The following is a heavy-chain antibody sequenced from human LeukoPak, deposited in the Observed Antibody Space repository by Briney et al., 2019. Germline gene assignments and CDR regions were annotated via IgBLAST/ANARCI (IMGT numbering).Heavy chain of an antibody. Sequence: PTETLSLTCAVYGGSFSGYYWSWIRQPPGKGLEWIGEINHSGSTNYNPSLKSRVTISVDTSKNQFSLKLSSVTAADTAVYYCARRWLLRYYDISGYRARTWVFDPWGQGTLVTVSS. J-gene: IGHJ5*02. CDR1: GGSFSGYY. CDR3: ARRWLLRYYDISGYRARTWVFDP. V-gene: IGHV4-34*01. CDR2: INHSGST. D-gene: IGHD3-22*01.